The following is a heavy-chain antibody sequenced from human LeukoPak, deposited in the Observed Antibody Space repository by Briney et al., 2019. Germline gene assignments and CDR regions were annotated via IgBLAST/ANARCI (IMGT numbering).Heavy chain of an antibody. CDR1: GFTFSSYG. Sequence: GGSLRLSCAASGFTFSSYGMHWVRQAPGKGLEWVAVIWYDGSNKYYADSVKGRFTISRDNSKNTLYLQMNSLRAEDTAVYYCAREGTAAAGKRHSSQFDYWGQGTLVTVSS. J-gene: IGHJ4*02. CDR3: AREGTAAAGKRHSSQFDY. D-gene: IGHD6-13*01. CDR2: IWYDGSNK. V-gene: IGHV3-33*01.